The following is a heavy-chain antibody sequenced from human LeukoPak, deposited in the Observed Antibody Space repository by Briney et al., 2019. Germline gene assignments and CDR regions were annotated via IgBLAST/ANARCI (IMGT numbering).Heavy chain of an antibody. D-gene: IGHD1-26*01. CDR2: INPSGGST. V-gene: IGHV1-46*01. CDR3: ASITGSYSLAFDY. Sequence: GASVKVSCKASGYTFTSYYIHWVRRAPGQGLEWMGTINPSGGSTSYTQKFQGRVTMTRDTSTSTVYMELSSLRSEDTAVYYCASITGSYSLAFDYWGQGTLVTVSS. J-gene: IGHJ4*02. CDR1: GYTFTSYY.